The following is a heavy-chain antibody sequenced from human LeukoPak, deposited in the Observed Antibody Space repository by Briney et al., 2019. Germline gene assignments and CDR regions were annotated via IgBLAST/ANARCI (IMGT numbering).Heavy chain of an antibody. J-gene: IGHJ4*02. CDR2: ITVSGLTT. D-gene: IGHD3-3*01. Sequence: GGSLRLSCAASGFTFSSYAMTWVRQAPGKGLEWVSSITVSGLTTYYADSVKGRFTISRDNSKNTLYLQANSLRAEDTAVYYCAKGASYDFWSGYQSNYLDYWGQGTLVTVSS. CDR1: GFTFSSYA. CDR3: AKGASYDFWSGYQSNYLDY. V-gene: IGHV3-23*01.